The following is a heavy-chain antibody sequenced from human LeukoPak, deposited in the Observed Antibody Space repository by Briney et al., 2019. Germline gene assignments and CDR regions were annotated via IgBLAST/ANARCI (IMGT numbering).Heavy chain of an antibody. D-gene: IGHD6-13*01. Sequence: PGGSLRLSCAASGXTFSSSWVHWVRQAPGKGLVWVSRINTDGRSTNYADSVKGRFTISRDNAKNTLYLQMNSLRGEDTAVYYCARVAHISTWYVDYWGQGTLVTVSS. CDR3: ARVAHISTWYVDY. CDR2: INTDGRST. CDR1: GXTFSSSW. J-gene: IGHJ4*02. V-gene: IGHV3-74*01.